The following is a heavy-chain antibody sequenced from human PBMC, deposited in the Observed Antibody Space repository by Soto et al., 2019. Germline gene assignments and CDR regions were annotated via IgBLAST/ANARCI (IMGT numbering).Heavy chain of an antibody. V-gene: IGHV1-2*06. Sequence: QVQLVQSGAEVKKPGASVTVSCKASGYTFSDYYLHWVRQAPGQGPEWRGRINPNSGDAKFAQKFQGRVTMTRDTSVRTAFMELNWLKSDDTAVYYCARESGGATATLDYYYFYVDVWGKGTTVTVSS. D-gene: IGHD5-12*01. CDR2: INPNSGDA. J-gene: IGHJ6*03. CDR1: GYTFSDYY. CDR3: ARESGGATATLDYYYFYVDV.